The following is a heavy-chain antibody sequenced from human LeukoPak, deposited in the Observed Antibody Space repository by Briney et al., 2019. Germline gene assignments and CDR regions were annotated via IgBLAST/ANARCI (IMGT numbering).Heavy chain of an antibody. D-gene: IGHD3-3*01. CDR3: ARAPLEWSMTPPYYYYYMDV. CDR1: GYNFTSYY. J-gene: IGHJ6*03. Sequence: ASVKVSCKASGYNFTSYYMHWVRQAPGQGLQWMGAINPTGGSTSYAQKFQGRVTITADKSTSTAYMELSSLRSEDTAVYYCARAPLEWSMTPPYYYYYMDVWGKGTTVTVSS. CDR2: INPTGGST. V-gene: IGHV1-46*01.